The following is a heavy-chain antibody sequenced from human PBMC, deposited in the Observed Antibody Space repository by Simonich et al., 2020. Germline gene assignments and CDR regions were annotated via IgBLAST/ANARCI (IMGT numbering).Heavy chain of an antibody. CDR2: INPNSGGT. J-gene: IGHJ3*02. CDR3: ARGRLTGDKGAFDI. CDR1: GYTFTGYY. Sequence: QVQLVQSGAEVKKPGASVKVSCKASGYTFTGYYMHWVRQAPGQGLEWMGWINPNSGGTNDAQKFQGRVTMTRDTSISTAYMELSRLRSDDTAVYYCARGRLTGDKGAFDIWGQGTMVTVSS. D-gene: IGHD7-27*01. V-gene: IGHV1-2*02.